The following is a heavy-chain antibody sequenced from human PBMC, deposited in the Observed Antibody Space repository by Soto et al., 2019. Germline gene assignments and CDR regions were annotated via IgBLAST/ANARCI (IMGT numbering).Heavy chain of an antibody. CDR3: ARLIGNSWLDS. CDR1: GDSVSTNSAT. Sequence: SQTLSLTCAISGDSVSTNSATWDWIRQSPSRGLEWLGRTYYRSNWYTDYAVSVKGRITISPDTSNNQLSLQLNSVTPDDTAVYYCARLIGNSWLDSWGQGTQVTAPQ. CDR2: TYYRSNWYT. D-gene: IGHD2-8*01. V-gene: IGHV6-1*01. J-gene: IGHJ5*01.